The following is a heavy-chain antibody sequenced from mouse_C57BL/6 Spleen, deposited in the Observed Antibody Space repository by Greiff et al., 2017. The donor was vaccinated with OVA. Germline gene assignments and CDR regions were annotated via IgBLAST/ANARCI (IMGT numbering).Heavy chain of an antibody. CDR3: ARDVDSSFAY. CDR2: IDPSDSYT. Sequence: QVQLQQPGAELVKPGASVKLSCKASGYTFTSYWMQWVKQRPGQGLEWIGEIDPSDSYTNYNQKFKGKATLTVDTSSSTAYMQLSSLTSEDSAVYYCARDVDSSFAYWGQGTLVTVSA. D-gene: IGHD3-2*01. CDR1: GYTFTSYW. J-gene: IGHJ3*01. V-gene: IGHV1-50*01.